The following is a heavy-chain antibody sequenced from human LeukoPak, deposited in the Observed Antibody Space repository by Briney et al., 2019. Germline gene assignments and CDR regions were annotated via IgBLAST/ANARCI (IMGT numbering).Heavy chain of an antibody. CDR2: ISWNSGSI. V-gene: IGHV3-9*01. D-gene: IGHD6-6*01. Sequence: GGSLRLSCAASGFTFDDYAMHWVRQAPGKGLEWVSGISWNSGSIGYADSVKGRFTISRDNAKNSLYLQMNSLRAEDTALYYCAISSSSDFYYYYMDVWGKGTTVT. J-gene: IGHJ6*03. CDR1: GFTFDDYA. CDR3: AISSSSDFYYYYMDV.